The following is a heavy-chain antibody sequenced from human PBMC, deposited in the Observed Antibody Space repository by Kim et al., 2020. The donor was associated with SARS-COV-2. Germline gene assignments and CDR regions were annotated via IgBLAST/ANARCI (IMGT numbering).Heavy chain of an antibody. J-gene: IGHJ4*02. D-gene: IGHD1-26*01. CDR1: GGSISNYY. CDR3: ARQLEGAFSYFDY. V-gene: IGHV4-59*08. Sequence: SETLSLTCTVSGGSISNYYWSWIRQPPGKGLEWIGYIYYSGSTNYNPALKSRVTISVDTSKNQFSLQLSSVTAADTAVYYCARQLEGAFSYFDYWGQGTLVTVSS. CDR2: IYYSGST.